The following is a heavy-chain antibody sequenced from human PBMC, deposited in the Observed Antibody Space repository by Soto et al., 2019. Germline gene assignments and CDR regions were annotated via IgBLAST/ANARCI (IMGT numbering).Heavy chain of an antibody. CDR2: VNAYNGNT. CDR3: VRDPPHHYDSSGYYYGYFQH. D-gene: IGHD3-22*01. V-gene: IGHV1-18*01. CDR1: GYTFTSYG. J-gene: IGHJ1*01. Sequence: ASVKVSCKASGYTFTSYGMSWVRQAPGQGLEWMGWVNAYNGNTNYAQKLQGRVTITTDISTNTAYMELRSLRSDDTAVYHCVRDPPHHYDSSGYYYGYFQHWG.